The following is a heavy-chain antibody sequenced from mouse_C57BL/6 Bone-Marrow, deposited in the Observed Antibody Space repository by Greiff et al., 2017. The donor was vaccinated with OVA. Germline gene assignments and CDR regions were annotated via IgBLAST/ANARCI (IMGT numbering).Heavy chain of an antibody. V-gene: IGHV5-4*01. Sequence: EVQRVESGGGLVKPGGSLKLSCAASGFTFSSYAMSWVRQTPEKRLEWVATISDGGSYTYYPDNVKGRFTISRDNAKNNLYLQMSHLKSEDTAMYYCVREDYGSSYLYWYFDVWGTGTTVTGSS. CDR1: GFTFSSYA. CDR3: VREDYGSSYLYWYFDV. CDR2: ISDGGSYT. J-gene: IGHJ1*03. D-gene: IGHD1-1*01.